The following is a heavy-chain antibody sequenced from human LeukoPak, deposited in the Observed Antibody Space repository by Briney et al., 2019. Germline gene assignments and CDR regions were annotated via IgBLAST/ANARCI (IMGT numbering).Heavy chain of an antibody. Sequence: PGGSLRLSCAASGFIFSDYSMHWVRQAPGKGLEWVSLISHSANNIYYADSVKGRFSISRDNAKNSLFLQMDSLRAEDTAIYYCARDLDHRYGDYWGQGTLVTVSS. D-gene: IGHD3/OR15-3a*01. CDR1: GFIFSDYS. J-gene: IGHJ4*02. CDR3: ARDLDHRYGDY. CDR2: ISHSANNI. V-gene: IGHV3-48*01.